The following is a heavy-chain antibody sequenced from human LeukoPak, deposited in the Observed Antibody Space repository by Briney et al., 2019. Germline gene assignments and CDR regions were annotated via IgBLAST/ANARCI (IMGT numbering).Heavy chain of an antibody. J-gene: IGHJ4*02. Sequence: SETLSLTCTVSGGSISSYYWGWIRQPPGKGLEWIGSIYYSGSTYYNPSLKSRVTISVDTSKNQFSLKLSSVTAADTAVYYCARQWLPDYWGQGTLVTVSS. CDR2: IYYSGST. V-gene: IGHV4-39*01. D-gene: IGHD6-19*01. CDR1: GGSISSYY. CDR3: ARQWLPDY.